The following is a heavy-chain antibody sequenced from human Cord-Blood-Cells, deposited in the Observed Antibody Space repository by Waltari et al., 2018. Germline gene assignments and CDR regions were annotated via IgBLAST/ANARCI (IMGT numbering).Heavy chain of an antibody. D-gene: IGHD6-13*01. CDR2: IYYSGST. J-gene: IGHJ3*02. V-gene: IGHV4-39*01. Sequence: QLQLQESGPGLVKPSETLSLTCPVSGGSISSSSYYWGWIRQPPGKGLEWIGSIYYSGSTYYNPSLKSRVTISVDTSKNQFSLKLSSVTAADTAVYYCARRSKVAAAGIYAFDIWGQGTMVTVSS. CDR1: GGSISSSSYY. CDR3: ARRSKVAAAGIYAFDI.